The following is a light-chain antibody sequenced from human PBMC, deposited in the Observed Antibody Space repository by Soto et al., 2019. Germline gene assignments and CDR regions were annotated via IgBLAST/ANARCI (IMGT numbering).Light chain of an antibody. V-gene: IGKV1-39*01. Sequence: IQMTQSTSSLSASVGDRVTITCRASQSISSYLNWYQQKPGKAPKVLIYAASSLQSGVPSRFSGSGSGTDFTLTISSLQPEDFATYYCQQSYSIPWTFGQGTKVAIK. CDR3: QQSYSIPWT. CDR1: QSISSY. J-gene: IGKJ1*01. CDR2: AAS.